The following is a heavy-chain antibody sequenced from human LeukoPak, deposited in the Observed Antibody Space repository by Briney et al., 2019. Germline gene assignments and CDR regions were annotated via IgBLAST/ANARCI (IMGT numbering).Heavy chain of an antibody. CDR2: ISGSGDRT. D-gene: IGHD2-2*01. Sequence: GSLRLSCAASGFTFRSYSLNWVRQAPGKGLEWVSGISGSGDRTYYPDSVRGRFTISRDNSKNTVDLQMNSLRAEDTAVYYCLDPALFDRWGQGTLVTVSS. CDR3: LDPALFDR. J-gene: IGHJ4*02. V-gene: IGHV3-23*01. CDR1: GFTFRSYS.